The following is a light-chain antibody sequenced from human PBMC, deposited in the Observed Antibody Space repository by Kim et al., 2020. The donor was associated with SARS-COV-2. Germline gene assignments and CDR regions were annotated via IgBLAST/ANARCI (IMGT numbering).Light chain of an antibody. CDR3: QVWDSSSDV. CDR1: NIGSKS. V-gene: IGLV3-21*03. CDR2: DDS. Sequence: SVAPGKTARITCGGNNIGSKSVHWYQQKPGQAPVLVVYDDSDRPSGIPGRFSGSNSGNTATLTISRVEAGDEADYYCQVWDSSSDVFGTGTKVTVL. J-gene: IGLJ1*01.